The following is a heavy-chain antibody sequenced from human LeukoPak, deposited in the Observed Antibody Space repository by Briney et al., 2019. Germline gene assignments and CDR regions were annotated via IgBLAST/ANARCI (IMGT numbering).Heavy chain of an antibody. D-gene: IGHD1-20*01. Sequence: GGSLRLSCAASGFTFDDYAMSWVRQAPGKGLEWVSAISGSGGTTYYAVSVKGRFTISRDNSRNTLYLQMNSLRAEDTAVYYCAVCRNWPTFDYWGQGTLVTVSS. CDR1: GFTFDDYA. V-gene: IGHV3-23*01. CDR2: ISGSGGTT. CDR3: AVCRNWPTFDY. J-gene: IGHJ4*02.